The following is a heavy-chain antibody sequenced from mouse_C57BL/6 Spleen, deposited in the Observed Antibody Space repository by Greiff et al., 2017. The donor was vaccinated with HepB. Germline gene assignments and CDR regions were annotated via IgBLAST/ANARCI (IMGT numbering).Heavy chain of an antibody. V-gene: IGHV1-64*01. CDR2: IHPNSGST. Sequence: QVQLQQPGAELVKPGASVKLSCKASGYTFTSYWMHWVKQRPGQGLEWIGMIHPNSGSTNYNEKFKSKATLTVDKSSSTAYMQLSSLTSEDSAVYYCARQRGGSGYVPFDYWGQGTTLTVSS. J-gene: IGHJ2*01. CDR1: GYTFTSYW. CDR3: ARQRGGSGYVPFDY. D-gene: IGHD3-2*02.